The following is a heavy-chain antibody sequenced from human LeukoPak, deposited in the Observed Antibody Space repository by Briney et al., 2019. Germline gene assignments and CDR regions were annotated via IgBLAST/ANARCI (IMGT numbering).Heavy chain of an antibody. CDR1: GFTFSSYA. D-gene: IGHD3-10*01. V-gene: IGHV3-23*01. J-gene: IGHJ5*02. Sequence: PGGSLRLSCAASGFTFSSYAMSWVRQAPGKGLEWVSAISGSGGSTYYADSVKGRFTISRDNSKNTLYLQMNSLRAEDTAVYYCATDRLLWFGELGWFDPWGQGTLVTVSS. CDR3: ATDRLLWFGELGWFDP. CDR2: ISGSGGST.